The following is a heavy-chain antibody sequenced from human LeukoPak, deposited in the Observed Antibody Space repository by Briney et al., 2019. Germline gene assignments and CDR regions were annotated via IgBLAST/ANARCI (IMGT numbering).Heavy chain of an antibody. CDR3: AREVVRGVPDY. CDR2: ISSSSSYI. CDR1: GFTFSSYS. J-gene: IGHJ4*02. Sequence: GGSLRLSCAASGFTFSSYSMNWVRRAPGKGLEWVSSISSSSSYIYYADSVKGRFTISRDNAKNSLYLQMNSLRAEDTAVYYCAREVVRGVPDYWGQGTLVTVSS. D-gene: IGHD3-10*01. V-gene: IGHV3-21*01.